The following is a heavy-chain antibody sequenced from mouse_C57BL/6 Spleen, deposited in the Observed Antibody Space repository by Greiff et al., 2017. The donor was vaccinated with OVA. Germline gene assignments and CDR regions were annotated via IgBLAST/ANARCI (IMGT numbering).Heavy chain of an antibody. J-gene: IGHJ2*01. Sequence: EVQLQQSGPELVKPGASVKISCKASGYTFTDYYMNWVKQSHGKSLEWIGDINPNNGGTSYNQKFKGKATLTVDKSSSTAYMELRSLTSEDSAVYDCARKGTTVVAPDYWGQGTTLTVSS. V-gene: IGHV1-26*01. CDR1: GYTFTDYY. D-gene: IGHD1-1*01. CDR2: INPNNGGT. CDR3: ARKGTTVVAPDY.